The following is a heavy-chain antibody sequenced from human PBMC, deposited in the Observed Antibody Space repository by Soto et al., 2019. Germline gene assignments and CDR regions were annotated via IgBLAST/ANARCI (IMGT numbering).Heavy chain of an antibody. D-gene: IGHD7-27*01. Sequence: GGSLRLSCTASGFTFSNYWTHWVRQAPGKGLVWVSRINGDGSTTTYADFVKGRFTISRDNAKNTLYLQMDSLGADDTAVYYCTRGGTSATYWGLFDYWGQGALVTVSS. J-gene: IGHJ4*02. V-gene: IGHV3-74*01. CDR3: TRGGTSATYWGLFDY. CDR2: INGDGSTT. CDR1: GFTFSNYW.